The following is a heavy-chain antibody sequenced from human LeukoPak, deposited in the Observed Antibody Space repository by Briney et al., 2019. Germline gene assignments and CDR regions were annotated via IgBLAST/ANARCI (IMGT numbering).Heavy chain of an antibody. Sequence: GGSLRLSCAASGFTFSSYSMNWVRQAPGKGLEWVSSISSSSSYIYYADSVKGRFTISRDNAKNSLYLQMNSLRAEDTAVYYCARGAGSPWCSDYWGQGTLVTVSS. D-gene: IGHD4/OR15-4a*01. CDR3: ARGAGSPWCSDY. V-gene: IGHV3-21*01. CDR1: GFTFSSYS. J-gene: IGHJ4*02. CDR2: ISSSSSYI.